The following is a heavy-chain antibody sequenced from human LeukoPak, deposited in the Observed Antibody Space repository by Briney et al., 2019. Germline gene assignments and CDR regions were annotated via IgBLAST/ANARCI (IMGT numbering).Heavy chain of an antibody. V-gene: IGHV4-34*01. Sequence: PSETLSLTCAVYGGSFSGYYWSWIRQPPGKGLEWIGEINHSGSTNYNPSLKSRVTISVDTSKNQFSLKLSSVTAADTAVYYCAREGIAVAGLPAGYYYYGMDVWGQGTTVTVSS. CDR1: GGSFSGYY. D-gene: IGHD6-19*01. CDR2: INHSGST. J-gene: IGHJ6*02. CDR3: AREGIAVAGLPAGYYYYGMDV.